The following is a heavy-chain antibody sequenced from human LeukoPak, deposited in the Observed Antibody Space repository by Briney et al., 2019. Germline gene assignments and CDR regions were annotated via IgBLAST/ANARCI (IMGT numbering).Heavy chain of an antibody. J-gene: IGHJ5*02. CDR1: GYSISSGYY. D-gene: IGHD2-2*03. CDR3: ARSWISGPIQESVVWFDP. V-gene: IGHV4-38-2*01. Sequence: SETLSLTCAVSGYSISSGYYWGWIRQPPGEGLEWIGSIYHSGSTYYNPSLKSRVTISVDTSKNQFSLKLSSVTAADTAVYYCARSWISGPIQESVVWFDPWGQGTLVTVSS. CDR2: IYHSGST.